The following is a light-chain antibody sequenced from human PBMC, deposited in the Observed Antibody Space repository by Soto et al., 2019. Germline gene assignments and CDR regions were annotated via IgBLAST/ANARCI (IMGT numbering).Light chain of an antibody. CDR2: DAS. CDR3: QQSYNTPLT. V-gene: IGKV1-39*01. J-gene: IGKJ1*01. CDR1: QTIGTY. Sequence: LTQSPSSLAASVGDRVTITCLASQTIGTYLNWYRHKSGAAPELLIYDASTLQSGVPSRFRGGASGTDFTLTISSLQLDDFATYYCQQSYNTPLTFGQGTKVDIK.